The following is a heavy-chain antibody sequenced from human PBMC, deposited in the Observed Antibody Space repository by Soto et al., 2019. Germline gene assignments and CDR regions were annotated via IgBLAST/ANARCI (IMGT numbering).Heavy chain of an antibody. V-gene: IGHV3-21*01. CDR1: GFTFSSYS. CDR3: ARDRGGNIVATNYFDY. D-gene: IGHD5-12*01. Sequence: GESLKISCAASGFTFSSYSMNWVRQAPGKGLEWVSSISSSSSYIYYADSVKGRFPISRDNAKNSLYLQMNSLRAEDTAVYYCARDRGGNIVATNYFDYWGQGTLVTVSS. CDR2: ISSSSSYI. J-gene: IGHJ4*02.